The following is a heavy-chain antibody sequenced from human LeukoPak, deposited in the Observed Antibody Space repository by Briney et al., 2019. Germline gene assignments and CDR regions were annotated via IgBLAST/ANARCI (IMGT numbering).Heavy chain of an antibody. CDR2: IYYSGST. V-gene: IGHV4-59*01. CDR1: GGSISSYY. D-gene: IGHD5-18*01. J-gene: IGHJ6*02. CDR3: ARESPDTAMQGPPYYYGMGV. Sequence: SSETLSLTCTVSGGSISSYYWSWIRQPPGKGLEWIGYIYYSGSTNYNPSLKSRVTISVDTSKNQFSLKLSSVTAADTAVYYCARESPDTAMQGPPYYYGMGVWGQGTTVTVSS.